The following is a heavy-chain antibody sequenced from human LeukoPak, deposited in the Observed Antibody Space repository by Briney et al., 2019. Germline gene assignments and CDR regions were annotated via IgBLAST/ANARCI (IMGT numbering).Heavy chain of an antibody. CDR3: ARHVAAAGPYPYAFEI. D-gene: IGHD6-13*01. CDR2: IHYSGST. Sequence: SETLSLTCTVSGGSISSYYWSWIRQPPGKGLEWIGYIHYSGSTHYNPSLKSRVTISVDTSKNQVSLKLRSVTAADTAVYYCARHVAAAGPYPYAFEIWGQGTVVTVSS. J-gene: IGHJ3*02. CDR1: GGSISSYY. V-gene: IGHV4-59*08.